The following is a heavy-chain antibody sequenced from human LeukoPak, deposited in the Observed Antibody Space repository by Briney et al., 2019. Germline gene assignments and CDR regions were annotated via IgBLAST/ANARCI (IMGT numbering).Heavy chain of an antibody. CDR3: TTVSYYYDSSGGDY. CDR1: GFTFSSYW. V-gene: IGHV3-15*01. D-gene: IGHD3-22*01. J-gene: IGHJ4*02. Sequence: GGSLRLSCAASGFTFSSYWMSWVRQAPGKGLEWVGRIKSKTDGGTTDYAAPVKGRFTISRDDSKNTLYLQMNSLKTEDTAVYYCTTVSYYYDSSGGDYWGQGTLVTVSS. CDR2: IKSKTDGGTT.